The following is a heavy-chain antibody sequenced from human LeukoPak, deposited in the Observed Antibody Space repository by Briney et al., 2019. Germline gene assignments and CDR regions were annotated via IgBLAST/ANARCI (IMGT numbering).Heavy chain of an antibody. J-gene: IGHJ3*02. CDR3: TRGAPQADVFDI. V-gene: IGHV3-15*01. Sequence: GESLRLSCAASGFTFSVTWMSWVRQAPGRGLEWVGRFKSKAAGGTTDYAAPVAGRFTISRDDSKNMLYLQMNSLKTEDTAVYYCTRGAPQADVFDIWGQGTMVTVSS. CDR1: GFTFSVTW. D-gene: IGHD1-26*01. CDR2: FKSKAAGGTT.